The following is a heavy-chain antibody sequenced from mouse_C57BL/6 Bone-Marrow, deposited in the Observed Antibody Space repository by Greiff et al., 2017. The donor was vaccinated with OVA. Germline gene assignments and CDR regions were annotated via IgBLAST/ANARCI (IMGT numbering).Heavy chain of an antibody. CDR2: IDPSDSYT. CDR1: GYTFTSYW. D-gene: IGHD2-3*01. V-gene: IGHV1-50*01. CDR3: ARYPPYDGYYAYLDY. Sequence: QVQLQQPGAELVKPGASVKLSCKASGYTFTSYWMPWVKQRPGQGLEWIGDIDPSDSYTNYNQKFKGKATLTVDTSSSTSYMQLSSLTSEDSAVYYCARYPPYDGYYAYLDYGGQGTTLTVSA. J-gene: IGHJ2*01.